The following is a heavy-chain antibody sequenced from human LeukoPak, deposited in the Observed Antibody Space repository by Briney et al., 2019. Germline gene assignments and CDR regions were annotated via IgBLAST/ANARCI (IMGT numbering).Heavy chain of an antibody. CDR1: GFTVSSNY. D-gene: IGHD3-10*01. CDR3: ARGGYYGSGSYYEDY. Sequence: GGSLRLSCAASGFTVSSNYMGWVRQAPGKGLEWVSVIYSGGSTYYADSVKGRFTISRDNSKNTLYLQMNSLRAEDTAVYYCARGGYYGSGSYYEDYWGQGTLVTVSS. J-gene: IGHJ4*02. CDR2: IYSGGST. V-gene: IGHV3-66*01.